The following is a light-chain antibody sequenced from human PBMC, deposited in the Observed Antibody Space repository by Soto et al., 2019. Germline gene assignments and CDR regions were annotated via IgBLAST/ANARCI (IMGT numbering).Light chain of an antibody. Sequence: QSALTQPASVSGSPGQSITISCTGTSSDVGGYRYVSWYQQHPGKAPKLMIYDVSNRPSGVSNRFSGSKSGNTASLTISGLQAEDEADYYCSSYTSSSTIGVFGTGTKVTVL. CDR3: SSYTSSSTIGV. V-gene: IGLV2-14*01. CDR1: SSDVGGYRY. CDR2: DVS. J-gene: IGLJ1*01.